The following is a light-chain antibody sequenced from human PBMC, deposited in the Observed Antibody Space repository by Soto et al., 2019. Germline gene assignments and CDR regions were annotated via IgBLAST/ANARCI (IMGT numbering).Light chain of an antibody. CDR3: SSYTSSSTLYV. J-gene: IGLJ1*01. CDR2: EVS. V-gene: IGLV2-14*01. Sequence: QSVLTPPAPVSGSPGQSITISCTGTSSDDGGYNYVSWYQQHPGKAPKLMIYEVSNRPSGVSNRFSGSKSGNTASLTSSGLQAEDEADYYCSSYTSSSTLYVFGTGTKLTVL. CDR1: SSDDGGYNY.